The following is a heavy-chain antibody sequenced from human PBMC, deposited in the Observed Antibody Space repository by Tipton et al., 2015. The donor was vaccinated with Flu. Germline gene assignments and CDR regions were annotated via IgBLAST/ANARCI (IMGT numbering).Heavy chain of an antibody. J-gene: IGHJ4*02. CDR1: GGSISSFY. D-gene: IGHD1-26*01. Sequence: TLSLTCTVSGGSISSFYWSWIRQPPGKGLEWIGYTYYSGYTKHNPSLKSRVTISVDTSKNQFSLKLSSVTAADTAVYYCARVIIVGATGAELFDHWGQGTLVTVSS. V-gene: IGHV4-59*01. CDR3: ARVIIVGATGAELFDH. CDR2: TYYSGYT.